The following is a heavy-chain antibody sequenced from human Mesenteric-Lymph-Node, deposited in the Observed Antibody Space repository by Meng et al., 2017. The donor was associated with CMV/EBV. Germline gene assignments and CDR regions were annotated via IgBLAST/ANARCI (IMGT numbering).Heavy chain of an antibody. D-gene: IGHD6-13*01. V-gene: IGHV1-2*02. J-gene: IGHJ4*02. CDR2: INPDSGGT. Sequence: ASVKVSCKASGYTFTGYYMHWVRQAPGQGLEWMGWINPDSGGTNYAQKFQGRVTMTRDTSISTAYMELSRLRSDDTAVYYCARDMGSTWYKIDYWGQGTVVTVSS. CDR3: ARDMGSTWYKIDY. CDR1: GYTFTGYY.